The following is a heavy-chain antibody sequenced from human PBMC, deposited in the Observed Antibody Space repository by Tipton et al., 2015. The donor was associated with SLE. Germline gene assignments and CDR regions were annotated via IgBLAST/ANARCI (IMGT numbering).Heavy chain of an antibody. Sequence: TLSLTCAVSGYSISSGYYWGWIRQPPGKGLEWIGSIYYSGSTYYNPSLKSRVTISVDTSKNQFSLKLSSVTAADTAVYYCARPLDPYYDFWSGYYPDAFDIWGQGTMVTVSS. D-gene: IGHD3-3*01. CDR1: GYSISSGYY. J-gene: IGHJ3*02. CDR3: ARPLDPYYDFWSGYYPDAFDI. CDR2: IYYSGST. V-gene: IGHV4-38-2*01.